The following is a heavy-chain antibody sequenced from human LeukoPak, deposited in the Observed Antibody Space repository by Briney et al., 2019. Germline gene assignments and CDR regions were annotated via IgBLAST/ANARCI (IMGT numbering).Heavy chain of an antibody. Sequence: GGSLRLSCAASGFTFDNYAMHWVRQAPGKGLEWVSGISWNSGSIGYGDSVKGRYTISRDNAKNSLFLQMNSLRAEDTALYYCAKDMSSGIVAADMDYRGQGILVIVSS. V-gene: IGHV3-9*01. CDR3: AKDMSSGIVAADMDY. CDR1: GFTFDNYA. CDR2: ISWNSGSI. J-gene: IGHJ4*02. D-gene: IGHD6-13*01.